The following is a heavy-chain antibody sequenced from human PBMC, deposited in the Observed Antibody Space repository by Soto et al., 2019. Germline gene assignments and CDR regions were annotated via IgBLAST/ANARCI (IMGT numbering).Heavy chain of an antibody. CDR2: INPSGGST. CDR3: ARRTIYGLWVYLDY. J-gene: IGHJ4*02. Sequence: SVKVSCKSSGDTLSDHYIHWVRQAPGQGLEWMGIINPSGGSTSYAQKFQGRVTMTRDTSTSTVYMELSSLRSEDTAVYHCARRTIYGLWVYLDYWGQGTLVTVS. V-gene: IGHV1-46*01. D-gene: IGHD3-9*01. CDR1: GDTLSDHY.